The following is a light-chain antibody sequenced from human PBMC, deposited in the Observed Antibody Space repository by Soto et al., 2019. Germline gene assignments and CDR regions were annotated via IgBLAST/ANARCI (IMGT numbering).Light chain of an antibody. CDR2: STS. CDR3: CSSGGSPTYV. CDR1: SSNIGSNT. V-gene: IGLV1-44*01. J-gene: IGLJ1*01. Sequence: QSVLTQPPSASGTPGQIVAISCSGSSSNIGSNTVTWYQQLPGTAPKLLIYSTSQRSSGVPGRFSGSKSGASASLSISGLQSEDEADYYCCSSGGSPTYVFGTGTKLTVL.